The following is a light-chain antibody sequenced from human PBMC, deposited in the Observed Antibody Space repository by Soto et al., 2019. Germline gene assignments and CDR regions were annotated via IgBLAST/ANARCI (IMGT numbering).Light chain of an antibody. CDR3: AAWDDSLRGPV. J-gene: IGLJ2*01. CDR2: SNN. Sequence: QSVLTQPPSASGTPGQRVTISCSGSSSNIGTNYVYWYQQLPGTAPKLLIYSNNQRPSGVPDRFSGSKSGTSASLAISGLRSEDEAGYYCAAWDDSLRGPVFGGGTKLTVL. V-gene: IGLV1-47*02. CDR1: SSNIGTNY.